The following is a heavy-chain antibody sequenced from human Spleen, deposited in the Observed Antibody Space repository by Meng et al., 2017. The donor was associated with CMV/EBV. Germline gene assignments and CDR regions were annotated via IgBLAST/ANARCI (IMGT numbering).Heavy chain of an antibody. CDR1: GFTVSTNY. V-gene: IGHV3-66*03. CDR2: LYSRGNT. J-gene: IGHJ3*02. CDR3: ARVKATAVNHDAFDI. D-gene: IGHD4-11*01. Sequence: GGSLRLSCAASGFTVSTNYMTWVRQAPGKGLEWVSILYSRGNTYYADSVKGRFTISRDNSKNTLYLQMSSLRADDTAVYYCARVKATAVNHDAFDIWGQGTMVTVSS.